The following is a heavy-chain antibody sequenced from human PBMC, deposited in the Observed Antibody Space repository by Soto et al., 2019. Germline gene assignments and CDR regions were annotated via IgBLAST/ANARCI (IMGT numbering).Heavy chain of an antibody. CDR2: IYYSGST. CDR3: ARRADFWSGYYTDYYYGMDV. V-gene: IGHV4-31*03. D-gene: IGHD3-3*01. CDR1: GGSISSGGYY. Sequence: ASETLSLTCTVSGGSISSGGYYWSWIRQHPGKGLEWIGYIYYSGSTYYNPSLKSRVTISVDTSKNQFSLKLSSVTAADTAVYYCARRADFWSGYYTDYYYGMDVWGQGTTVTVSS. J-gene: IGHJ6*02.